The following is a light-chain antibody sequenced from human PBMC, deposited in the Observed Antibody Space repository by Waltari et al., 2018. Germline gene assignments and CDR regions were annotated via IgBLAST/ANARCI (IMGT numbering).Light chain of an antibody. Sequence: EIVLTQSPGTLSLSPGERATISCRASQSVTRSLAWYQQKHGQAPRLLIYGASSRATGIPDRFSVGGSGTDFSLTISRLEPEDFAMYYCQHYVSLPATFDQGTKVEIK. J-gene: IGKJ1*01. CDR2: GAS. CDR1: QSVTRS. V-gene: IGKV3-20*01. CDR3: QHYVSLPAT.